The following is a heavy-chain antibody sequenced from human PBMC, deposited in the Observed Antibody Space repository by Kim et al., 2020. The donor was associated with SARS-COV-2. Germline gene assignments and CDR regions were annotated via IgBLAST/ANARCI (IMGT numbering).Heavy chain of an antibody. V-gene: IGHV1-2*06. Sequence: ASVKVSCKASGYTFTGYFLHWVRQAPGQGLEWMGRMNPKTGSANYTQKVQGRVTMTRDTSISTAYLELSSLRCDDTAVYYCVTFSYDNNFVDYWGQGTLVTVSS. CDR1: GYTFTGYF. CDR3: VTFSYDNNFVDY. CDR2: MNPKTGSA. D-gene: IGHD5-12*01. J-gene: IGHJ4*02.